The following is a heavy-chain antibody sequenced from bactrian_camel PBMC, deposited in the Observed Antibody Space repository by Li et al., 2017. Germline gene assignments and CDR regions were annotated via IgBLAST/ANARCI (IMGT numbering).Heavy chain of an antibody. CDR2: VTSGGDNT. D-gene: IGHD4*01. CDR1: GFTFSSYA. Sequence: DVQLVESGGGLVQSGGSLRLSCAASGFTFSSYAMSWVRQAPGKGLEWVSTVTSGGDNTYYADVVKGRFTVARDNAKNTLSLQLDSLKSEDTALYYCATAFIATMTPGQTGWGYWGQGTQVTVS. V-gene: IGHV3S31*01. CDR3: ATAFIATMTPGQTGWGY. J-gene: IGHJ6*01.